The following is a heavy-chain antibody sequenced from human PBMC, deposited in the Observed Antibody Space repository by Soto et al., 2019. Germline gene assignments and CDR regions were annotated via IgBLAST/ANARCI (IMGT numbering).Heavy chain of an antibody. CDR3: ARGGEDQPLYAFDI. CDR1: GGTISDST. J-gene: IGHJ3*02. D-gene: IGHD2-2*01. CDR2: IIPIPGLA. Sequence: SVKVSCKASGGTISDSTISWGRQAPGHGLEWMGRIIPIPGLANYAVKFQARVTMTADKSTSTAYMELSSLRSEDTAVYYCARGGEDQPLYAFDIWGQGTMVTVSS. V-gene: IGHV1-69*02.